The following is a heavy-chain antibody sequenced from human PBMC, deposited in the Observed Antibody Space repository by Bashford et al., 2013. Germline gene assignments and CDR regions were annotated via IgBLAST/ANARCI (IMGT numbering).Heavy chain of an antibody. J-gene: IGHJ6*02. CDR3: TRAQVRGRGYSGTYYYFYGLDV. V-gene: IGHV3-23*01. D-gene: IGHD3-22*01. CDR2: ISGSGSNK. CDR1: GLLFSPYA. Sequence: GSLRLSCEVSGLLFSPYAMSWVRQAPGKGLEWVASISGSGSNKYYADAVKGRFTIARDNSKNTPYLHMNSLQSGDTATYYCTRAQVRGRGYSGTYYYFYGLDVWGQGITVTVSS.